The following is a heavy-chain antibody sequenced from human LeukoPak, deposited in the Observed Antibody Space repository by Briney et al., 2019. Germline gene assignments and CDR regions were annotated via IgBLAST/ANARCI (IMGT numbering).Heavy chain of an antibody. J-gene: IGHJ4*02. D-gene: IGHD3-10*01. V-gene: IGHV3-21*01. CDR1: GFTFSSYS. CDR2: ISSSSSYI. CDR3: AKLWFGESSFDY. Sequence: GGSLRLSCAASGFTFSSYSMNWVRQAPGKGLEWVSSISSSSSYIYYADSVKGRFTISRDNAKNSLYLQMNSLRAEDTAVYYCAKLWFGESSFDYWGQGTLVTVSS.